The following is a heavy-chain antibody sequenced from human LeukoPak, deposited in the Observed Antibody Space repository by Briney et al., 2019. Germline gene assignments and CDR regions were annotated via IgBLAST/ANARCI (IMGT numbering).Heavy chain of an antibody. CDR3: ARLYGVPPDY. CDR2: IYYSGST. CDR1: GGSISSSSYY. Sequence: SETLSLTCTVSGGSISSSSYYWGWIRQPPGEGLEWIGSIYYSGSTYYNPSLKSRVTISVDTSKNQFSLKLSSVTAADTAVYYCARLYGVPPDYWGQGTLVTVSS. V-gene: IGHV4-39*01. D-gene: IGHD2/OR15-2a*01. J-gene: IGHJ4*02.